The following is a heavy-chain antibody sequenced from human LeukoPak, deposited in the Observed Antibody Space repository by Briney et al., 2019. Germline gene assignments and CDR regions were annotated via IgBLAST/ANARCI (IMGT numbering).Heavy chain of an antibody. V-gene: IGHV3-23*01. CDR3: AKEVRGSSWTGFDY. Sequence: GGSLRLSCAASGFTFSSYAMSWVRQVPGKGLEWVSAISGSGASTYYADSVKGRFTISRDNRKNSLYLQMNSLRTEDTALYYCAKEVRGSSWTGFDYWGQGTLVTVSS. J-gene: IGHJ4*02. CDR2: ISGSGAST. CDR1: GFTFSSYA. D-gene: IGHD6-13*01.